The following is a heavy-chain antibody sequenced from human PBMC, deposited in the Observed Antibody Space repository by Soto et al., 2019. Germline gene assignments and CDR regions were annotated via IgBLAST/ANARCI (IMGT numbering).Heavy chain of an antibody. CDR1: GGSFSGYY. D-gene: IGHD2-2*01. V-gene: IGHV4-34*01. J-gene: IGHJ6*02. CDR3: ARIGIVVVPAAMVYYYYGMDV. CDR2: INHSGST. Sequence: QVQLQQWGAGLLKPSETLSLTCAVYGGSFSGYYWSWIRQPPGKGLEWIGEINHSGSTNYNPSLKRRVTISVDTSKNQFSLKLSSVTAADTAVYYCARIGIVVVPAAMVYYYYGMDVWGQGTTVTVSS.